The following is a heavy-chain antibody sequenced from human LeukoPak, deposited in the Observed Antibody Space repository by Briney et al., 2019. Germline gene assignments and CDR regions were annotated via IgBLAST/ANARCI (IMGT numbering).Heavy chain of an antibody. J-gene: IGHJ4*02. D-gene: IGHD3-10*01. V-gene: IGHV3-23*01. CDR3: AKYTSGTSYRGLDQ. CDR1: GFTFSGYE. Sequence: PGGSLRLSCAASGFTFSGYEMSWVRQAPGKGLEWVSTIIGSAVNTYYADSVKDRFTISRDDSKNTVYLQMNSLRAEDTAVYSCAKYTSGTSYRGLDQWGQGTLVTVSS. CDR2: IIGSAVNT.